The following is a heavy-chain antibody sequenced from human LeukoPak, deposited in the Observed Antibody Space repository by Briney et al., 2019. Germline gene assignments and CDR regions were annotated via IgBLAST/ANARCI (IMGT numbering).Heavy chain of an antibody. CDR1: GYTFTSYG. D-gene: IGHD1-26*01. J-gene: IGHJ4*02. CDR2: ISAYNGNT. CDR3: ARVRVSGSYLYYFDY. Sequence: ASVKVSCKASGYTFTSYGISWVRQAPGQGLEWMGWISAYNGNTNYAQKLQGRVTMTTDTPTSTAYMELRSLRSDDTAVYYCARVRVSGSYLYYFDYWGQGTLVTVSS. V-gene: IGHV1-18*01.